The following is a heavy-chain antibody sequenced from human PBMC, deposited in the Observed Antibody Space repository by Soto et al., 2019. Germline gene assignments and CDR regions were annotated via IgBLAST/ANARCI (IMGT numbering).Heavy chain of an antibody. J-gene: IGHJ3*01. CDR2: ISTSTGNT. CDR3: ARGEGMAGRHDAYDL. CDR1: GYTFSSYD. D-gene: IGHD6-6*01. Sequence: QVQLVQSGAEVKKPGASVKVSCKASGYTFSSYDVTWVRQAPGQGLEWMGWISTSTGNTNYAQKVQGRVTMTPDSSASTAYMELRSLRSDDPAIYFCARGEGMAGRHDAYDLWGQGTMVAVSS. V-gene: IGHV1-18*04.